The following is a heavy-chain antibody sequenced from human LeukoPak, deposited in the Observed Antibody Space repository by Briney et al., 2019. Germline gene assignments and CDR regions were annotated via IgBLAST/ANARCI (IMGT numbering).Heavy chain of an antibody. CDR2: IYYSGST. V-gene: IGHV4-39*01. D-gene: IGHD5-12*01. CDR3: ARSDIVGTIEGWFAP. J-gene: IGHJ5*02. Sequence: SETLSLTCTVSGGSISSSTYYWGWIRQPPGKGLEWIGSIYYSGSTYHNPSLKSRVTISIDMSKNLFSLKLSSVTAADTAVYYCARSDIVGTIEGWFAPWGQGTLVTVSS. CDR1: GGSISSSTYY.